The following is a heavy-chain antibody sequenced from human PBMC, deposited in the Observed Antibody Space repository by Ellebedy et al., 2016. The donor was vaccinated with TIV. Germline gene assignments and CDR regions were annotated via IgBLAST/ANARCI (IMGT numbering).Heavy chain of an antibody. V-gene: IGHV4-38-2*02. J-gene: IGHJ2*01. D-gene: IGHD5-18*01. CDR1: DYSISSGYY. CDR2: IFHSGST. CDR3: ARDTAMVPYWYFDL. Sequence: MPSETLSLTCTVSDYSISSGYYWGWIRPPPGKGLEWIGNIFHSGSTYYNPSLKSRVTISVDTSKNQFSLNLSSVNAADTAVYYCARDTAMVPYWYFDLWGRGTLVTVSS.